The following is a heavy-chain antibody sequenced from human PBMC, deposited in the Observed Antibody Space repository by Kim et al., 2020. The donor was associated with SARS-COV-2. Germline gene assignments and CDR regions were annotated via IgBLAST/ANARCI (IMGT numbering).Heavy chain of an antibody. CDR2: IYYSGST. CDR3: ARVNLGYSSSWHAKGPYYYYYYGMDV. CDR1: GGSISSYY. D-gene: IGHD6-13*01. Sequence: SETLSLTCTVSGGSISSYYWSWIRQPPGKGLEWIGYIYYSGSTNYNPSLKSRVTISVDTSKNQFSLKLSSVTAADTAVYYCARVNLGYSSSWHAKGPYYYYYYGMDVWGQGTTVTVSS. J-gene: IGHJ6*02. V-gene: IGHV4-59*01.